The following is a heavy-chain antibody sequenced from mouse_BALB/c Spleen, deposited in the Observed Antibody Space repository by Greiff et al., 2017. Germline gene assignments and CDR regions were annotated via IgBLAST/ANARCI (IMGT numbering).Heavy chain of an antibody. CDR2: IWAGGST. CDR3: ARDDTMVTTGFAY. Sequence: VHLVESGPGLVAPSQSLSITCTVSGFSLTSYGVHWVRQPPGKGLEWLGVIWAGGSTNYNSALMSRLSISKDNSKSQVFLKMNSLQTDDTAMYYCARDDTMVTTGFAYWGQGTLVTVSA. V-gene: IGHV2-9*02. D-gene: IGHD2-2*01. J-gene: IGHJ3*01. CDR1: GFSLTSYG.